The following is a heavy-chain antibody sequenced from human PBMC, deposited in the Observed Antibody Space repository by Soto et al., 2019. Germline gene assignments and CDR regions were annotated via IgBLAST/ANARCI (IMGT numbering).Heavy chain of an antibody. CDR3: ARDPLGTPFGYFKY. D-gene: IGHD3-16*01. V-gene: IGHV4-31*03. Sequence: QAQLQESGPGLVKPSQTLSLTCTVSGGSISSGGYYWSWIRQHPGKGLVWIGNIYYSGSTYYNPSLKSRVTISVSTSKNQFCLKLSSVTAADTAVYYCARDPLGTPFGYFKYWGQGTLVNVSS. CDR2: IYYSGST. CDR1: GGSISSGGYY. J-gene: IGHJ4*02.